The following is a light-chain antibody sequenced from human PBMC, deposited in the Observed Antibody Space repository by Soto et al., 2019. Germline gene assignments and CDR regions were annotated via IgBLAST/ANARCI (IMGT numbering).Light chain of an antibody. CDR1: QSVSSN. Sequence: EIVMTQSPATLSVSPGERATLSCRASQSVSSNLAWYQQKPGQAPRLLIYGASTRATGIPARFSGSGSGTEFTLTISSLQSEDFAVYYCQQYNNWPQLTFGGGTKVEIQ. CDR2: GAS. J-gene: IGKJ4*01. V-gene: IGKV3-15*01. CDR3: QQYNNWPQLT.